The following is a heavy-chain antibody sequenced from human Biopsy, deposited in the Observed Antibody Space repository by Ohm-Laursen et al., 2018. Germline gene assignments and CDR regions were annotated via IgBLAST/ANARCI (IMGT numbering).Heavy chain of an antibody. CDR2: ISNRGST. D-gene: IGHD3-3*01. CDR3: ARLYRLDDYWNDDPPDAFDV. J-gene: IGHJ3*01. Sequence: SHTLSLTCTVSGGSISSDYWSWIRQPPGKGLEWIGYISNRGSTNYNPSLRGRVTISVDTSKKQFSLKLTSVISADTAVFFCARLYRLDDYWNDDPPDAFDVWGQGTMVTVSS. V-gene: IGHV4-59*01. CDR1: GGSISSDY.